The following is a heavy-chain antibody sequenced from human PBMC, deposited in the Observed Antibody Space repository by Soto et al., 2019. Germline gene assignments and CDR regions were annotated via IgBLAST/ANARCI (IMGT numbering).Heavy chain of an antibody. CDR3: ARGPSGDKVDS. CDR1: GGSISTVDYW. Sequence: VQLQESGPGLVKPSQTLSLTCTVSGGSISTVDYWWSWIRQSPDMGLEWIGHIYDGGRTYNNPSLESGVTMSVDTSKSQLSLTLSSVSAADTAVYYCARGPSGDKVDSWGQGTLVTVSS. V-gene: IGHV4-30-4*01. CDR2: IYDGGRT. J-gene: IGHJ4*02. D-gene: IGHD7-27*01.